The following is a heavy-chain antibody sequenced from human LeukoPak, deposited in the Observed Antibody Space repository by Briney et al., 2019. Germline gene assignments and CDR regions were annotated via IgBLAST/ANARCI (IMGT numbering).Heavy chain of an antibody. D-gene: IGHD6-13*01. CDR3: AKDSSSSNYYYGLDV. J-gene: IGHJ6*02. CDR2: IWYDGSNK. V-gene: IGHV3-30*02. CDR1: GFTFSGYG. Sequence: GGSLRLSCAASGFTFSGYGMHWGRQAPGKGLEWVAVIWYDGSNKYYADSVKGRFTISRENSKNTLYLQMNSLRGDNTGMYFCAKDSSSSNYYYGLDVWGQGTTVTVSS.